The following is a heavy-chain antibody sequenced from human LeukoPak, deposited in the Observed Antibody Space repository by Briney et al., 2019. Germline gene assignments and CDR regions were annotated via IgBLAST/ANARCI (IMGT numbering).Heavy chain of an antibody. J-gene: IGHJ4*02. Sequence: SVKVSCKASGGTFNNYTIIWVRQAPGQGLEWMGGIIPVFGTANYAQKFQGRVTITADESTSAAYMQLSSLRPEDTAVYYCASGGHLDYWGQGALVTVAS. CDR1: GGTFNNYT. CDR2: IIPVFGTA. D-gene: IGHD3-16*01. CDR3: ASGGHLDY. V-gene: IGHV1-69*13.